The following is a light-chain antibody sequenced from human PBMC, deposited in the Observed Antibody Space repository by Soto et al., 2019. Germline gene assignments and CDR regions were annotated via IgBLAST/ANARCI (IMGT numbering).Light chain of an antibody. CDR2: GAS. Sequence: EIVLTQSPGTLSVSPGKRATLSCRASQSISGSYLAWYQQRPGQAPRLLIYGASSRATGIPDRFSGSGSGTDFTLTISRLEPEDFAVYYCQQYGSSPRTFGPGTKVDIK. CDR3: QQYGSSPRT. CDR1: QSISGSY. V-gene: IGKV3-20*01. J-gene: IGKJ3*01.